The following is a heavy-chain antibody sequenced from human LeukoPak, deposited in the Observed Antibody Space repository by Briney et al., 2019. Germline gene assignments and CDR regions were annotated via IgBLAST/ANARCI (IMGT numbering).Heavy chain of an antibody. CDR2: ISSSSSYT. J-gene: IGHJ4*02. V-gene: IGHV3-11*06. Sequence: PGGSLRLSCAASGFTFSDYYMSWIRQAPGKGLEWVSYISSSSSYTNYADSVKGRFTISRDNAKNSLYLQMNSLRAEDTGVYYCVRDRDNWNDVGDYWGQGTLVTVSS. D-gene: IGHD1-1*01. CDR3: VRDRDNWNDVGDY. CDR1: GFTFSDYY.